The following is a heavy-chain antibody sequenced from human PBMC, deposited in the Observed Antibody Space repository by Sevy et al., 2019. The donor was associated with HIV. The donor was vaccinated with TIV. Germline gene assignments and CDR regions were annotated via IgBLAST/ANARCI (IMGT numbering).Heavy chain of an antibody. Sequence: AAVKVSCKASGYTFTSYGITWVRQAPGQGLEWMGWISTYNGNTNYAQNLQGRVTMTTDTATSTAYMELRSLTSDDTAVYFSARGGEYFWRRVDYWGQGTLVNVSS. CDR2: ISTYNGNT. V-gene: IGHV1-18*01. J-gene: IGHJ4*02. CDR1: GYTFTSYG. D-gene: IGHD3-3*01. CDR3: ARGGEYFWRRVDY.